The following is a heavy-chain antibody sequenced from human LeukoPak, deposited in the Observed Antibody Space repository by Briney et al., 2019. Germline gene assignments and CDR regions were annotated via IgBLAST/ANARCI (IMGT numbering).Heavy chain of an antibody. CDR2: ISSSSRYI. CDR3: ARDNGWGRYYFDS. D-gene: IGHD6-19*01. V-gene: IGHV3-21*01. J-gene: IGHJ4*02. CDR1: GFTFSSYS. Sequence: PGGSLRLSCAASGFTFSSYSMNWVHQAPGKGLEWISFISSSSRYIYYADSVKGRFTISRDNAKNSLYLQMNSLRVKDTAVYYCARDNGWGRYYFDSWGQGTLATVSS.